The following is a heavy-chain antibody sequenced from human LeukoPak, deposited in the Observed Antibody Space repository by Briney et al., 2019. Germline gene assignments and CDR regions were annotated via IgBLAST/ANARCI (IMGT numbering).Heavy chain of an antibody. CDR1: GGSISSTTYY. D-gene: IGHD3-10*01. Sequence: PSETLSLTCTVSGGSISSTTYYWGWIRQPPGTGLEWIGSIYYSRSTYYNPSLKSRVTISVDTSKNQISLKLRSLTAADTAVYYCARDRLLWFGELDYWGQGTLVIVSS. CDR3: ARDRLLWFGELDY. V-gene: IGHV4-39*07. J-gene: IGHJ4*02. CDR2: IYYSRST.